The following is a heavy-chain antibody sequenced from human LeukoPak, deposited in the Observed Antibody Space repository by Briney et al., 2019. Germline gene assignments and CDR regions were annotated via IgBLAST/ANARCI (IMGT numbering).Heavy chain of an antibody. CDR3: ARDGYYDSSGYYHPFDY. CDR1: GYTFTSYG. J-gene: IGHJ4*02. V-gene: IGHV1-18*01. Sequence: ASVKVSCKASGYTFTSYGISWVRQAPGQGLEWMGWISAYNGNTNYAQKLQGRVTMTTDTSTSTAYMELRSLRSDDTAVYYCARDGYYDSSGYYHPFDYWGQGTLVTVSS. D-gene: IGHD3-22*01. CDR2: ISAYNGNT.